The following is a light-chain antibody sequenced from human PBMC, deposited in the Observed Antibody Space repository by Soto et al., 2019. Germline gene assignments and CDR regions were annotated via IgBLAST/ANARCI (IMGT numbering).Light chain of an antibody. Sequence: DIQMTQSPCSLSASIGDRVTITCRASQSISRYLNWYQLKPGKAPKLLIYGASSLQSGVPSRFSGSGSGTDFTLTISSLQPEDFATYFCQQSYSAWTFGQGTEVDVK. CDR3: QQSYSAWT. V-gene: IGKV1-39*01. J-gene: IGKJ1*01. CDR2: GAS. CDR1: QSISRY.